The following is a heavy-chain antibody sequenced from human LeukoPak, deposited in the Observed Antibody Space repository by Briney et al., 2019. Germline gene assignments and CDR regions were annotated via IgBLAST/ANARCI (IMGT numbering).Heavy chain of an antibody. CDR3: TRDPILGAPDYFDY. Sequence: GRSLRLSCAASGFTFANYVTHWVRQAPGKGLEWVAVTSPDEGLKFYGDSVKGRFTISRDNSKNTMYLQMNNLREEDTAVYYCTRDPILGAPDYFDYWGQGTPVTVSS. CDR2: TSPDEGLK. V-gene: IGHV3-30*04. J-gene: IGHJ4*02. CDR1: GFTFANYV. D-gene: IGHD1-26*01.